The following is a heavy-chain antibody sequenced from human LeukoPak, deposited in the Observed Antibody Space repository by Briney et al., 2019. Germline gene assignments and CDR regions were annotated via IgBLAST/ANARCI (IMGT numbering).Heavy chain of an antibody. D-gene: IGHD6-19*01. CDR2: IYYSGST. V-gene: IGHV4-31*03. CDR3: ARGWGGSGWSHWYFDL. J-gene: IGHJ2*01. CDR1: GGSISSGGYY. Sequence: SQTLSLTCTVSGGSISSGGYYWSWIRQHPGKGLEWIGYIYYSGSTYYNPSLKSRVTISVDTSKNQFSLKLSSVTAADTAVYYCARGWGGSGWSHWYFDLWGRGTLVTVSS.